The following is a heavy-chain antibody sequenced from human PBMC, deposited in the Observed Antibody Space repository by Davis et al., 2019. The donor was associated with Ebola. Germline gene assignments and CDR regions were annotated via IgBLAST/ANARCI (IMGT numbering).Heavy chain of an antibody. D-gene: IGHD3-22*01. V-gene: IGHV1-18*01. Sequence: ASVKVSCKASGYTFTSYGISWVRQAPGQGLEWMGWISAYNGNTNYAQKLQGRVTVTTDTSTSTAYMELRSLRSDDTAVYYCASGRGYYYDSSGIPFDYWGQGTLVTVSS. CDR3: ASGRGYYYDSSGIPFDY. CDR1: GYTFTSYG. J-gene: IGHJ4*02. CDR2: ISAYNGNT.